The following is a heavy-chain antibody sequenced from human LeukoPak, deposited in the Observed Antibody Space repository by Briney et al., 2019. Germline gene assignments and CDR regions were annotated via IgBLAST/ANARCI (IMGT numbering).Heavy chain of an antibody. CDR2: INQRGST. CDR1: GGSFSGYY. V-gene: IGHV4-34*01. J-gene: IGHJ4*02. D-gene: IGHD3-9*01. Sequence: PSETLSLTCAVYGGSFSGYYWNWIRQPPGRGVEWVGEINQRGSTNYNPSLTSRVTISVDTSKNHFSLKLTSVTVADTAMYYCAKSPLYYDVLAGYYPAGYLDSCGQGALLTVSS. CDR3: AKSPLYYDVLAGYYPAGYLDS.